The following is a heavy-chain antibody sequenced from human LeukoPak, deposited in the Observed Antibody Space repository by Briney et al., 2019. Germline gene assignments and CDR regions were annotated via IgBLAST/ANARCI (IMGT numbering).Heavy chain of an antibody. V-gene: IGHV4-59*01. CDR1: GGSISSYY. D-gene: IGHD3-10*01. J-gene: IGHJ4*02. CDR3: ARSGVLLWFGELSDSYYFDY. Sequence: SETLSLTCTVSGGSISSYYWSWIRQPPGKGLGWIGYIYYSGSTNYNPSLKSRVTISVDTSKNQFSLKLSSVTAADTAVYYCARSGVLLWFGELSDSYYFDYWGQGTLVTVSS. CDR2: IYYSGST.